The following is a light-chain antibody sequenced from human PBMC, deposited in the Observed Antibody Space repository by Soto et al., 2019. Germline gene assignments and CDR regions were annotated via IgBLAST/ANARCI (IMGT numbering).Light chain of an antibody. CDR3: QQYGSSRK. V-gene: IGKV3-15*01. CDR2: SAS. CDR1: QSVSSK. Sequence: IVMTHSPATLSVSPWERATLSCRASQSVSSKLAWYQQRPGQAPRLLIYSASTRAAGIPARFSGSGSGTDFTLTISRLEPEDFAVYYCQQYGSSRKFGQGTKVDIK. J-gene: IGKJ1*01.